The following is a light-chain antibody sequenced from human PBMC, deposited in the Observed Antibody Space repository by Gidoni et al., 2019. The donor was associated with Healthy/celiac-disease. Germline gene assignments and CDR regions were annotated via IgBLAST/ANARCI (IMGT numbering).Light chain of an antibody. J-gene: IGKJ4*01. V-gene: IGKV3-11*01. Sequence: EIVLTHSPATLSLSPGERATLSCRASQSVSSYLAWYQQKPGQAPRLLIYDASNRATGIPDKFSGSGSGTDFTLTISSLEPEDFAVYYCQQRSNWPPVTLTFGGGTKVEIK. CDR2: DAS. CDR1: QSVSSY. CDR3: QQRSNWPPVTLT.